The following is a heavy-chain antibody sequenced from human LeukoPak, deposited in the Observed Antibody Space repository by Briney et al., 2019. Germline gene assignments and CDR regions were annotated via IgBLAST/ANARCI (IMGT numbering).Heavy chain of an antibody. V-gene: IGHV4-59*01. CDR3: ARGANDYGDYRWLDP. J-gene: IGHJ5*02. Sequence: ASETLSLTCTVSGGSISSYYWSWIRQPPGKGLEWIGHIYYTGSTNYNPSLKSRVTISVDTPKKQFSLKLSSVTAADTAVYYCARGANDYGDYRWLDPWGQGTLVTVSS. D-gene: IGHD4-17*01. CDR2: IYYTGST. CDR1: GGSISSYY.